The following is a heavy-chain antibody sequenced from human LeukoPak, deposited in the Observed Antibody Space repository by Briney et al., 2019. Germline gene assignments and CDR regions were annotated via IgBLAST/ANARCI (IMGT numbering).Heavy chain of an antibody. V-gene: IGHV4-4*07. Sequence: SETLSLTCTVSGGSISSYYWSWIRQPAGKGLEWIGHIYSTWSNNYNPSLKSRVTISLDKSKNQLSLKVTSVTAADTAMYYCARDRKAVTGTFDSWGQGSLVTVS. D-gene: IGHD6-19*01. CDR3: ARDRKAVTGTFDS. J-gene: IGHJ4*02. CDR1: GGSISSYY. CDR2: IYSTWSN.